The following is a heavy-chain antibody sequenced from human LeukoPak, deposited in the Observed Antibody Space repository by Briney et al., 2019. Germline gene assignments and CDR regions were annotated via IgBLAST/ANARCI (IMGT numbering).Heavy chain of an antibody. CDR1: GFTFSNYW. CDR3: ARIYCSRGSCYSSNWFDS. V-gene: IGHV3-7*05. Sequence: GGSLRLSCAASGFTFSNYWMSWVRQAPGIGLEWLANIIEVGSEEFYVDSVKGRFTISRDNAKNSLSLQMNSLRVEDTAVYYCARIYCSRGSCYSSNWFDSWGQGTLVTVSS. D-gene: IGHD2-15*01. CDR2: IIEVGSEE. J-gene: IGHJ5*01.